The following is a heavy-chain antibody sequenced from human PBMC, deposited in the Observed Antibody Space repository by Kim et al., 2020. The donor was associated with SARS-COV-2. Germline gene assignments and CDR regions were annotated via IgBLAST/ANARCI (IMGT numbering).Heavy chain of an antibody. J-gene: IGHJ4*02. CDR2: IYYSGST. CDR3: ARHEAYYGSGSPPGDY. V-gene: IGHV4-39*01. Sequence: SETLSLTCTVSGGSISSSSYYWGWIRQPPGKGLEWIGSIYYSGSTYYNPSLKSRVTISVDTSKNQFSLKLSSVTAADTAVYYCARHEAYYGSGSPPGDYWGQGTLVTVSS. CDR1: GGSISSSSYY. D-gene: IGHD3-10*01.